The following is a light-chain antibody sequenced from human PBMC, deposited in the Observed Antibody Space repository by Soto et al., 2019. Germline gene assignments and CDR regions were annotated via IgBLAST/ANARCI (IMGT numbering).Light chain of an antibody. CDR1: SSNIGRDY. CDR3: GSWDSSLSAYV. V-gene: IGLV1-51*01. CDR2: DDN. J-gene: IGLJ1*01. Sequence: QSVLTQPPSVSGTPGQRVNISCSGSSSNIGRDYVYWYQQFPGTAPKLLIYDDNKRPSGIPDRFSGSKSGTSATLGITGFQTGDEADYYCGSWDSSLSAYVFGTGTKV.